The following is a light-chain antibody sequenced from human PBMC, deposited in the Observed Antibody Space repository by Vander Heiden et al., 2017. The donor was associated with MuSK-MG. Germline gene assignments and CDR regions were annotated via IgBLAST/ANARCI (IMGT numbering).Light chain of an antibody. V-gene: IGLV3-1*01. J-gene: IGLJ1*01. CDR2: QDS. CDR1: KLGDKY. Sequence: SYELTQPPSVSVSRGQTASITCSGDKLGDKYACWYQQKPGQSPVLVIYQDSKRPSGIPERFSGSNSGNTATLTISGSQAMDEDDYYCQAWDSSTARYVFGTGTKVTVL. CDR3: QAWDSSTARYV.